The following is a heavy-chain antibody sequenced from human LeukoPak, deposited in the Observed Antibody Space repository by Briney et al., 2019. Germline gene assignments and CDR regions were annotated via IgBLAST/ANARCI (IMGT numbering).Heavy chain of an antibody. J-gene: IGHJ6*03. D-gene: IGHD3-10*01. Sequence: ASVKVSCKASGYTFTGYYMHWARQAPGQGLEWMGWINPNSGGTNYAQKFQGRVTMTRDTSISTAYMELSRLRSDDTAVYYCARTGMVRGYYYYMDVWGKGTTVTVSS. CDR2: INPNSGGT. CDR3: ARTGMVRGYYYYMDV. V-gene: IGHV1-2*02. CDR1: GYTFTGYY.